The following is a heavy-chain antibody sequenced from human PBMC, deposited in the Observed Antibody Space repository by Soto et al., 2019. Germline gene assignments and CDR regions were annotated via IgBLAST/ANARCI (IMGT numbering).Heavy chain of an antibody. CDR2: TYYRSKLYN. CDR3: ARDRYCSGGSCQQTYYFDY. D-gene: IGHD2-15*01. CDR1: GDSVSSNSAA. J-gene: IGHJ4*02. Sequence: SQTLSLTCAISGDSVSSNSAAWNWIRQSPSRSLEWLGRTYYRSKLYNDYVVSVKSRITINPDTSKNQFSLQLNSVTPEDTAVYYCARDRYCSGGSCQQTYYFDYWGQGTLVTVSS. V-gene: IGHV6-1*01.